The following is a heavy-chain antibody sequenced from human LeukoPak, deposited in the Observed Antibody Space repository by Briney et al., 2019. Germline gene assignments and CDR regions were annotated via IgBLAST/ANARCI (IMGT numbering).Heavy chain of an antibody. V-gene: IGHV3-23*01. CDR1: GFTFSNYA. CDR3: ARKRCGGDCPFDY. Sequence: PGGSLRLSCAASGFTFSNYAMSWVRQAPGKGLEWVSATSGSGTTTSYADSVKGRFTISRDNSKNTLYLQMNSLRAEDTAVYYCARKRCGGDCPFDYWGQGTLVTVSS. D-gene: IGHD2-21*02. CDR2: TSGSGTTT. J-gene: IGHJ4*02.